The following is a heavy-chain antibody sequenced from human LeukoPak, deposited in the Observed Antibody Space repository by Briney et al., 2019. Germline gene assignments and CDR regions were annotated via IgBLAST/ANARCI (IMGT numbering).Heavy chain of an antibody. CDR3: ARAPTYYDILTGPGYFMDV. V-gene: IGHV3-73*01. Sequence: AGGSLRLSCAASGFTFSGSAMHWVRQASGKGLEWVGRIRSKANSYATAYAASVKGRFTISRDDSKNTAYLQMNSLKTEDTAVYYCARAPTYYDILTGPGYFMDVWGKGTTVTISS. D-gene: IGHD3-9*01. J-gene: IGHJ6*04. CDR2: IRSKANSYAT. CDR1: GFTFSGSA.